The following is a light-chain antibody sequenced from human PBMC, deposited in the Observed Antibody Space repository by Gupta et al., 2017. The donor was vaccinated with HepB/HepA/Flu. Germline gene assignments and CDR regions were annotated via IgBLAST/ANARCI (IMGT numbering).Light chain of an antibody. CDR2: YSS. V-gene: IGKV6D-21*02. J-gene: IGKJ1*01. CDR1: QNIGTS. CDR3: YQSRSLPRT. Sequence: EIVLTQFPDFQSVTPKEKVTITCRASQNIGTSLHWYQQKPDQSPKLLIKYSSQSILGVPSRFSGSGSGTDFTLTINSLEAEDVAAYYCYQSRSLPRTFGQGTKVEIK.